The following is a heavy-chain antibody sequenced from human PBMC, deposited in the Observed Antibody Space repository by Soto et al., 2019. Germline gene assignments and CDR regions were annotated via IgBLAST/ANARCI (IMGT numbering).Heavy chain of an antibody. J-gene: IGHJ6*03. Sequence: GESLKISCKGSGYSFTSYWIGWVRQMPGKGLEWMGIIYPGDSDTRYSPSFQGQVTISADKSISTAYPQWSSLKASDTAMYYCARLGRTTSYYYYYMDVWGKGTTVTVSS. D-gene: IGHD1-1*01. CDR2: IYPGDSDT. CDR1: GYSFTSYW. V-gene: IGHV5-51*01. CDR3: ARLGRTTSYYYYYMDV.